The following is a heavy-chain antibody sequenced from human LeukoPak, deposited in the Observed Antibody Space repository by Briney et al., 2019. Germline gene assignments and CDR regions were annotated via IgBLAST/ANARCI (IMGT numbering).Heavy chain of an antibody. V-gene: IGHV3-7*01. CDR1: GFTFSSYW. J-gene: IGHJ4*02. CDR3: ARDLRDYYGSGFDY. CDR2: IKQDGSEK. D-gene: IGHD3-10*01. Sequence: GESLKISCAASGFTFSSYWMSWVRQAPGKGLEWVANIKQDGSEKYYVDSVKGRFTISRDNAKNSLYLQMNSLRAEDTAVYYCARDLRDYYGSGFDYWGQGTLVTVSS.